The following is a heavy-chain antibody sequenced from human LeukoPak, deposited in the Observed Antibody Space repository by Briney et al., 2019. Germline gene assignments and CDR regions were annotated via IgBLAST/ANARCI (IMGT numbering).Heavy chain of an antibody. CDR3: ASPGAGTTGFDY. Sequence: GGSLRLSCAASGFTFSSYAMHWVRQAPGKGLEWVAVIWDDGSNKYYADSVKGRFTISRDNSKNTLYLQMNSLRAEDTAVYYCASPGAGTTGFDYWGQGTLVIVST. D-gene: IGHD4-17*01. V-gene: IGHV3-33*08. CDR2: IWDDGSNK. J-gene: IGHJ4*02. CDR1: GFTFSSYA.